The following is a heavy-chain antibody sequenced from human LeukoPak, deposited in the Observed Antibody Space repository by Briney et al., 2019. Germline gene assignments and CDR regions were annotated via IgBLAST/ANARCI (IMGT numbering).Heavy chain of an antibody. V-gene: IGHV4-34*01. D-gene: IGHD3-22*01. CDR3: ARRSYDSSGYDPDAFDI. CDR2: INHSGST. J-gene: IGHJ3*02. Sequence: PSETLSLTCAVYGGSFSGYYWSWIRQPPGKGLEWIGEINHSGSTNYNPSLKSRVTISVDTSKNQFSLKLSSVTAADTAVYYCARRSYDSSGYDPDAFDIWGQGTMVTVSS. CDR1: GGSFSGYY.